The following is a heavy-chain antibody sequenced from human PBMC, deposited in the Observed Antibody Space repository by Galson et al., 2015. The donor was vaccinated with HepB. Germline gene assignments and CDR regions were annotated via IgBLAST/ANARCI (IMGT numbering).Heavy chain of an antibody. D-gene: IGHD3-22*01. CDR2: IKSKADGGTT. J-gene: IGHJ5*02. Sequence: SLRLSCAASGFTFNNAWMHWVRQTPGKGLEWVGRIKSKADGGTTDYAAPVEGRFTFSRDDSKNTLYLQMNSLITEDTAVYYCSTYAHSSGWSWGQGTLLTVSS. V-gene: IGHV3-15*07. CDR1: GFTFNNAW. CDR3: STYAHSSGWS.